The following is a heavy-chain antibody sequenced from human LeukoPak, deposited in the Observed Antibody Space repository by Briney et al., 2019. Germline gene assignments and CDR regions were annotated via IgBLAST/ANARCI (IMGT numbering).Heavy chain of an antibody. J-gene: IGHJ4*02. V-gene: IGHV3-74*01. CDR2: INSDGSST. Sequence: GGSLRLSCAASGFTFSSSWMHWVRQAPGKGLVWVSRINSDGSSTSYADSVKGRFTISRDNAKNTLYLQMNSLRAEDTAVYYCARVVVTLDLDYWGQGTLVTVSS. D-gene: IGHD4-23*01. CDR3: ARVVVTLDLDY. CDR1: GFTFSSSW.